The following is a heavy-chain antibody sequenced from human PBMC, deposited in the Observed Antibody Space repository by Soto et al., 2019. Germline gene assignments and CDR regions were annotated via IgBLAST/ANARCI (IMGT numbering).Heavy chain of an antibody. J-gene: IGHJ4*02. CDR1: GYTFTSYA. D-gene: IGHD2-15*01. CDR2: INAGNGNT. Sequence: QVQLVQSGAEVKKPGASVKVSCKASGYTFTSYAMHWVRQAPGQRLEWMGWINAGNGNTKYSQKFQGRVTITRATSASTADMELSSLRSEDTAVYYCAVGGLVVVVAATPTTAGYWGQGTLVTVSS. V-gene: IGHV1-3*01. CDR3: AVGGLVVVVAATPTTAGY.